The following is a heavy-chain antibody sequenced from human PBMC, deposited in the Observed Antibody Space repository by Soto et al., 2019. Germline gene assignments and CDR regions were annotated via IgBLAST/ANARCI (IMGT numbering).Heavy chain of an antibody. CDR3: ATGLMVTTGFNFDY. CDR1: GFTFSSYS. Sequence: GGSLRLSCAASGFTFSSYSMNWVRQAPGKGLEWVSVIYSGGSTYYADSVKGRFTISRDNSKNTLYLQMNSLRAEDTAVYYCATGLMVTTGFNFDYWGQGTLVTVSS. CDR2: IYSGGST. V-gene: IGHV3-66*01. J-gene: IGHJ4*02. D-gene: IGHD2-8*01.